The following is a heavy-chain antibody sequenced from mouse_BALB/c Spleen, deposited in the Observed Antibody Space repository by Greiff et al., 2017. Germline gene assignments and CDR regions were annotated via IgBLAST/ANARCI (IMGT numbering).Heavy chain of an antibody. CDR3: ARTMITALDY. CDR2: IYPGNVNT. J-gene: IGHJ2*01. D-gene: IGHD2-4*01. V-gene: IGHV1S56*01. CDR1: GYTFTSYY. Sequence: QVQLQQSGPELVKPGASVRISCKASGYTFTSYYIHWVKQRPGQGLEWIGWIYPGNVNTKYNEKFKGKATLTADKSSSTAYMQLSSLTSEDSAVYFCARTMITALDYWGQGTTLTVSS.